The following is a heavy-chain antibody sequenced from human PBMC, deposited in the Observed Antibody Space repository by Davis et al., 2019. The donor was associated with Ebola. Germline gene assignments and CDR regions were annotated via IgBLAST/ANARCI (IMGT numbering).Heavy chain of an antibody. CDR1: GGPFNIVA. CDR2: FIHILNRA. V-gene: IGHV1-69*04. D-gene: IGHD3-16*01. Sequence: SVKVSCKASGGPFNIVAVTWVRQAPGQGLEWVGKFIHILNRATLGQKFQGRVTLTADKSTTTAYMELSSLTSEDTAVYHCAKSHNLYYDNRDDAFDVWGQGTKVTVSS. J-gene: IGHJ3*01. CDR3: AKSHNLYYDNRDDAFDV.